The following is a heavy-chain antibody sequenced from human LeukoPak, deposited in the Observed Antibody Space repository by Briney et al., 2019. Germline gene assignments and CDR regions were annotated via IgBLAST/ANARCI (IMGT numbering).Heavy chain of an antibody. CDR3: ARDTRDYYGSGSRYDFDY. J-gene: IGHJ4*02. CDR2: IYYSGST. V-gene: IGHV4-39*07. D-gene: IGHD3-10*01. Sequence: SETLSLTCTVSGDSISSSSYYWGWIRQPPGKGLEWIGSIYYSGSTYYNPSLKSRVTISVDTSKNQFSLKLSSVTAADTAVYYCARDTRDYYGSGSRYDFDYWGQGTLVTVSS. CDR1: GDSISSSSYY.